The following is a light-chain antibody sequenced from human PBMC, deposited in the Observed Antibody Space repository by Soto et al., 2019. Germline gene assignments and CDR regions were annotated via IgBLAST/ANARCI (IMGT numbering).Light chain of an antibody. J-gene: IGKJ1*01. Sequence: EIVMTQSPATLSVSPGERVTLSCRASQSVSSSLAWHQQKTGQSPRLLIYGASTRATGIPARFSGSGSGTEITLTSNSLQSEDFAIYYSQEQTTRLPWRFGQGIKVEIK. CDR3: QEQTTRLPWR. V-gene: IGKV3D-15*01. CDR2: GAS. CDR1: QSVSSS.